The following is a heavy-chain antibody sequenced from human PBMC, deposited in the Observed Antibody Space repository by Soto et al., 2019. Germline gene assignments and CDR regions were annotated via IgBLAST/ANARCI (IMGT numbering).Heavy chain of an antibody. CDR2: VYYTGST. CDR3: ARSVAVPGAHIDY. V-gene: IGHV4-59*01. D-gene: IGHD6-19*01. Sequence: SETLSLTGSVSGGSISGSYWSWIRQSPGKGLEWLGYVYYTGSTNYSPSLRSRVSISVDTSKNEFSLRLSSVTAADTAVYFCARSVAVPGAHIDYWGQGTLVTVSS. J-gene: IGHJ4*02. CDR1: GGSISGSY.